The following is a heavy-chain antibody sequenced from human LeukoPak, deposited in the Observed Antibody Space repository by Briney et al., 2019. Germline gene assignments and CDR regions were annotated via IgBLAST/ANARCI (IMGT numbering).Heavy chain of an antibody. J-gene: IGHJ4*02. Sequence: GGSLRLSCTASGFTFSGYSMNWIRQAPGKGLEWVSSFGTRSTSIYHAGSVKGRFAISRDNAKNTLYLQMNSLRAEDTGVYYCAKDHYWSIDYWGWGTLVTVSS. CDR1: GFTFSGYS. V-gene: IGHV3-21*01. CDR3: AKDHYWSIDY. D-gene: IGHD3-3*01. CDR2: FGTRSTSI.